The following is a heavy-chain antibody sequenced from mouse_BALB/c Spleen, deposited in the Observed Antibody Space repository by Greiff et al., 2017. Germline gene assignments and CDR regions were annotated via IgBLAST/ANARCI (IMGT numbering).Heavy chain of an antibody. Sequence: EVKLQESGAELVRPGALVKLSCKASGFNIKDYYMHWVKQRPEQGLEWIGWIDPENGNTIYDPKFQGKASITADTSSNTAYLQLSSLTSEDTAVYYCARYGYWYFDVWGAGTTVTVSS. CDR1: GFNIKDYY. D-gene: IGHD1-1*02. V-gene: IGHV14-1*02. CDR3: ARYGYWYFDV. CDR2: IDPENGNT. J-gene: IGHJ1*01.